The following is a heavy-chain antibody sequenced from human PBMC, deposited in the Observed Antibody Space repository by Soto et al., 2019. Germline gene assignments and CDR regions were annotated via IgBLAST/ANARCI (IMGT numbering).Heavy chain of an antibody. J-gene: IGHJ6*02. V-gene: IGHV1-8*01. CDR3: ARSNMGYYYYGMDV. Sequence: ASVKVSCKSSGYTFTSYDINWVGQATGQGVEWMGWMNPNSGNTGYPQKFQGRVTMNRNTSLSAASMERNSLRSEETAVYYCARSNMGYYYYGMDVWGQGTTVTVSS. CDR2: MNPNSGNT. D-gene: IGHD3-10*01. CDR1: GYTFTSYD.